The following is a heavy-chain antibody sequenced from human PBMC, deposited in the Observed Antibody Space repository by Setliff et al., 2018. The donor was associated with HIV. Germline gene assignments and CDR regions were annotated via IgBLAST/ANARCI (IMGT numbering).Heavy chain of an antibody. CDR1: GFTFSSYS. CDR2: ISSGSRTI. D-gene: IGHD6-19*01. CDR3: ATSKQWLIKSPLDY. J-gene: IGHJ4*02. Sequence: PGGSLRLSCAASGFTFSSYSMNWVRQAPGKGLEWVSSISSGSRTIYYADSVKGRFTISRDNAKSSLYLHMNSLRAEDTAVYYCATSKQWLIKSPLDYWGQGTLVTVSS. V-gene: IGHV3-48*01.